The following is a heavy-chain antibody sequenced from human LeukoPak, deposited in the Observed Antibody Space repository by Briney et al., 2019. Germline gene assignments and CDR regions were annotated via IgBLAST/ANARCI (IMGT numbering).Heavy chain of an antibody. V-gene: IGHV4-34*01. Sequence: SETLSLTCAVYGGSFSGYYWSWIRQPPGKGLEWIGEINHSGSTNYNPSLKSRVTISVDTSKNQFSLKLSSVTAADTAVYYCARGQSGYLRWGFDYWGQGTLVTVSS. CDR1: GGSFSGYY. CDR2: INHSGST. CDR3: ARGQSGYLRWGFDY. J-gene: IGHJ4*02. D-gene: IGHD5-12*01.